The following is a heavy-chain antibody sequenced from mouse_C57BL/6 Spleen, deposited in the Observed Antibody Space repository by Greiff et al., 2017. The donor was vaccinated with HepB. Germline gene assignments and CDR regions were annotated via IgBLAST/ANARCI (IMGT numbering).Heavy chain of an antibody. V-gene: IGHV14-1*01. D-gene: IGHD3-3*01. J-gene: IGHJ3*01. Sequence: EVQLQQSGAELVRPGASVKLSCTASGFNIKDYYMHRVKQRPEQGLEWLGRIDPEDGDTKYAPKFPGKSTMTADTSSNTAYLQLSSLTSEDTAVYYCTTVGTGFAYWGQGTLVTVSA. CDR3: TTVGTGFAY. CDR1: GFNIKDYY. CDR2: IDPEDGDT.